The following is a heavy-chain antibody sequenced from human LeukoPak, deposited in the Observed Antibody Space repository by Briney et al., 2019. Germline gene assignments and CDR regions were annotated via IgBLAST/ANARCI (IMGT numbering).Heavy chain of an antibody. CDR1: GYTFTSYG. CDR2: ISAYNGNT. Sequence: ASVKVSCKASGYTFTSYGISWVRQAPGQGLEWMGWISAYNGNTNYAQKLQGRVTMTTDTSTSTAYMELRSLRSDDTAVYYCARDPRHRVRGVESRPYYYYGMDVWGQGTTVTVSS. J-gene: IGHJ6*02. V-gene: IGHV1-18*01. D-gene: IGHD3-10*02. CDR3: ARDPRHRVRGVESRPYYYYGMDV.